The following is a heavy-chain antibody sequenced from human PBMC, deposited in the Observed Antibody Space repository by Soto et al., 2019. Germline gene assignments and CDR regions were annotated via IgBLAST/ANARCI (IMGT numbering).Heavy chain of an antibody. D-gene: IGHD6-13*01. CDR1: GGTFNNYA. J-gene: IGHJ4*02. Sequence: VQLVQSGAEVKKPGSSVKVSCRASGGTFNNYAVTWVRQAPGQGLEWMGGTIPVSGTANYAQQFQGRVRITADESTNTVYMELSRLRSEDTAMYYCASSYGTSWYGDWWGQGTLVTVSA. CDR3: ASSYGTSWYGDW. V-gene: IGHV1-69*01. CDR2: TIPVSGTA.